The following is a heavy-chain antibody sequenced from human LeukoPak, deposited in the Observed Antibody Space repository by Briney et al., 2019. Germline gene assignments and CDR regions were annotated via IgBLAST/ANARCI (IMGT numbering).Heavy chain of an antibody. Sequence: ASVKVSCKASGYTFPSYFMHWVRQAPGKGLEWMGGFDPEDGETIYAQKFQGRVTMTEDTSTDTAYMELSSLRSEDTAVYYCATSSGDGSYYYYYGMDVWGQGTTVTVSS. J-gene: IGHJ6*02. V-gene: IGHV1-24*01. CDR1: GYTFPSYF. CDR3: ATSSGDGSYYYYYGMDV. D-gene: IGHD6-6*01. CDR2: FDPEDGET.